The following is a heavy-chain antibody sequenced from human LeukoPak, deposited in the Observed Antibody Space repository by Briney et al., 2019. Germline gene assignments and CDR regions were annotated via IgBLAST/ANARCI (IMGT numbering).Heavy chain of an antibody. Sequence: SETLSLTCTVSGGSISSSSYYWGWIRQPPGKGLEWIGSIYYSGSTYYNPSLKSRVTISVDTSKNQFSLKLSSVTAADTAVYYCARDETVAGTYYFDYWGQGTLVTVPS. CDR2: IYYSGST. V-gene: IGHV4-39*07. D-gene: IGHD6-19*01. J-gene: IGHJ4*02. CDR1: GGSISSSSYY. CDR3: ARDETVAGTYYFDY.